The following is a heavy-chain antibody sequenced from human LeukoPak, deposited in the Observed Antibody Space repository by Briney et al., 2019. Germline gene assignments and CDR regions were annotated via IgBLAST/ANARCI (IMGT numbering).Heavy chain of an antibody. CDR3: ARFDYDYVWGRRGY. V-gene: IGHV3-21*01. D-gene: IGHD3-16*01. J-gene: IGHJ4*02. Sequence: GGSLRLSCAASGFTFSSYSMNWVRQAPGKGLECVSSISSSSSYIYYADSVKGRFTISRDNAKNSLYLQMNSLRAEDTAVYYCARFDYDYVWGRRGYWGQGTLVTVSS. CDR1: GFTFSSYS. CDR2: ISSSSSYI.